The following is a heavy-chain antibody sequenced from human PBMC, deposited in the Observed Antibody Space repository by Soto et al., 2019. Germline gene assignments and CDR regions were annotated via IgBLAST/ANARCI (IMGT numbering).Heavy chain of an antibody. CDR3: ARGVPATPYYFDY. J-gene: IGHJ4*02. D-gene: IGHD2-2*01. Sequence: SVKVSCKASGGTFSSYAISWMRQAPGQGLEWMGGIIPIFGTANYAQKFQGRVTITADESTSTAYMKLSSLRSEDTAVYYCARGVPATPYYFDYWGQGTLVTVSS. CDR1: GGTFSSYA. CDR2: IIPIFGTA. V-gene: IGHV1-69*13.